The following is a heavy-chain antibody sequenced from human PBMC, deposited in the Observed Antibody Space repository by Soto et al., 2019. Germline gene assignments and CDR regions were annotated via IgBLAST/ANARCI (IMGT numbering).Heavy chain of an antibody. J-gene: IGHJ4*02. CDR3: ARDPHLVVAATGSFVD. Sequence: QVQLVQSGAEVKKPGASVKVSCKASGYTFTSYGISWVRQAPGQGLECMGWISAYNGNTNYAQKLQGRVTMTTDTSTSTAYMELRSLRSDDTAVYYCARDPHLVVAATGSFVDWGQGTLVTVSS. CDR2: ISAYNGNT. CDR1: GYTFTSYG. V-gene: IGHV1-18*01. D-gene: IGHD2-15*01.